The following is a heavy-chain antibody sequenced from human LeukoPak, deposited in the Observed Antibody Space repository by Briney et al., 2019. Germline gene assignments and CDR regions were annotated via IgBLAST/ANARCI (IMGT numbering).Heavy chain of an antibody. CDR2: INHSGST. CDR1: GGSFSGYY. Sequence: PSETLSLTCAVYGGSFSGYYWSWIRQPPGKGLEWIGEINHSGSTNYNPPLKSRVTISVDTSKNQFSLKLSSVTAADTAVYYCARGLRTPWDDYWGQGTLVTVSS. J-gene: IGHJ4*02. CDR3: ARGLRTPWDDY. V-gene: IGHV4-34*01. D-gene: IGHD5-12*01.